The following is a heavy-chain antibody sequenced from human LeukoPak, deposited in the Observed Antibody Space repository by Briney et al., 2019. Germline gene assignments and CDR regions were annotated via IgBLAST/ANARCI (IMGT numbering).Heavy chain of an antibody. J-gene: IGHJ4*02. CDR3: GSCTVAGSYDY. CDR2: SNSYGSST. CDR1: GVTFSSDW. V-gene: IGHV3-74*01. D-gene: IGHD6-19*01. Sequence: GGSLRLSCAASGVTFSSDWMHWGRQAPGKGLVWVSRSNSYGSSTSYADSVKGRFTISRDNAKNTLYLQMNSLVADAAAVYYCGSCTVAGSYDYWGQGTLVAVCS.